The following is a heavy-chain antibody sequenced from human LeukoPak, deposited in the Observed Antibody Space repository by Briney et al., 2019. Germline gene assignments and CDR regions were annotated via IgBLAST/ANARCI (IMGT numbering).Heavy chain of an antibody. J-gene: IGHJ5*02. CDR2: INPNSGGT. CDR1: GYTFTGYY. D-gene: IGHD2-15*01. V-gene: IGHV1-2*02. Sequence: ASVKVSCKASGYTFTGYYMHWVRQAPGQGLEWMGWINPNSGGTNYVQKFQGRVTMTRGTSISTAYMELSRLRSDDTAVYYCAREIVVVVAVLNWFDPWGQGTLVTVSS. CDR3: AREIVVVVAVLNWFDP.